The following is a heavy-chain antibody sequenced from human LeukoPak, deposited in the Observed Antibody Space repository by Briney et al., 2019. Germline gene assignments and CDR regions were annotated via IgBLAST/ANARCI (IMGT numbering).Heavy chain of an antibody. CDR1: GGSISSDDYY. Sequence: PSETLSLTCTVSGGSISSDDYYWSWIRQPPGKGLEWIGYIYYTGSTNYNPSLKSRVTISVDTSKNQFSLKLSSVTAADTAVYYCARSYGDYETADYWGQGTLVTVSS. CDR3: ARSYGDYETADY. V-gene: IGHV4-61*08. D-gene: IGHD4-17*01. J-gene: IGHJ4*02. CDR2: IYYTGST.